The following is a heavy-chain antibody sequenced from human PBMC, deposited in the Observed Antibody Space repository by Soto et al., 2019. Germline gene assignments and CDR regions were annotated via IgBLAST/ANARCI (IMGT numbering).Heavy chain of an antibody. CDR1: GGSISSITYY. J-gene: IGHJ4*02. D-gene: IGHD4-17*01. CDR3: ARRITVPDNYFDL. V-gene: IGHV4-39*01. CDR2: IYESGST. Sequence: QLQLQESGPGLVKPSETLSLTCAVSGGSISSITYYWGWIRQPPGKGLEWIGSIYESGSTYYNPSLKSRVTISVDTSKTQFSLRLSSVTAADTAVYYCARRITVPDNYFDLWGQGTLVTVFS.